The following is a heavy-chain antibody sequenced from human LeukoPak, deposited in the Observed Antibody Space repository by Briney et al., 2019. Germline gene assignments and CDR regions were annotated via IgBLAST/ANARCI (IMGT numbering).Heavy chain of an antibody. V-gene: IGHV4-4*07. Sequence: SETLSLTCTVSGGSISSYYWSWVRQPAGKGLEWIGRIHISGSTNYSPSLKSRVTMSVDTSKNQFSLRLSSVTAADTAVYYCARGPWVSGSYFPIEYWGQGTLVTVSS. CDR3: ARGPWVSGSYFPIEY. CDR1: GGSISSYY. CDR2: IHISGST. D-gene: IGHD1-26*01. J-gene: IGHJ4*02.